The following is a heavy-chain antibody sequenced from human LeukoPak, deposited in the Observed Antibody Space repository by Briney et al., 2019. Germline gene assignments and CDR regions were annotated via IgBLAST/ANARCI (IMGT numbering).Heavy chain of an antibody. CDR3: ARDLLTGTTSGVY. Sequence: GGSLRLSCAASGFTFNNYAMTWVRQAPGKGLEWVSVVSGSGGSTYYADSLKGRFTISRDNAKNSLYLQMNSLRAEDTAVYYCARDLLTGTTSGVYWGQGTLVTVSS. CDR1: GFTFNNYA. J-gene: IGHJ4*02. D-gene: IGHD1-7*01. CDR2: VSGSGGST. V-gene: IGHV3-23*01.